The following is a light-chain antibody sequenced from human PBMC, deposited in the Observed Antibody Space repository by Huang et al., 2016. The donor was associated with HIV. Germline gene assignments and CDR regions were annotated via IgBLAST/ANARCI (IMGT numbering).Light chain of an antibody. Sequence: DIVMTQTPLSLSVTPGQPASISCKSSQGLLYREKIYLYWYLQKPGQSPQLLIYELSNRLSGVPDRVSGSGSPTDFTLKISRVETEDVGVYYCMQGKQLPYTFGQGTRLEIK. CDR2: ELS. J-gene: IGKJ2*01. CDR1: QGLLYREKIY. V-gene: IGKV2-29*02. CDR3: MQGKQLPYT.